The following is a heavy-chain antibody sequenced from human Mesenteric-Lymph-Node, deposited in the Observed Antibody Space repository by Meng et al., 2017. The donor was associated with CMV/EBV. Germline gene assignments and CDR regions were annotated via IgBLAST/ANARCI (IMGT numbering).Heavy chain of an antibody. CDR2: IYSGGST. CDR3: ARDKDLDY. CDR1: GFTVSSNY. Sequence: GESLKISCAASGFTVSSNYMSWVRQAPGKGLEWVSVIYSGGSTYYADSVKGRFTISRDNSKNTLYFQMNSLRAEDTAVYYCARDKDLDYWGQGTLVTVSS. V-gene: IGHV3-53*01. J-gene: IGHJ4*02.